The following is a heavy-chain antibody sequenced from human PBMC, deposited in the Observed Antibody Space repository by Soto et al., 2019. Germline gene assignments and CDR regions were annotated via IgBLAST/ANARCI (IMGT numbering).Heavy chain of an antibody. CDR2: IIPIFGTA. V-gene: IGHV1-69*13. CDR1: GGAFSSYA. Sequence: SVKVSCKASGGAFSSYAISWVRQAPGQGLEWMGGIIPIFGTANYAQKFQDRVTITADESTSTAYMELSSLRSEDTAVYYCAISTQYYYRGWFDPWGQGTLVTVSS. CDR3: AISTQYYYRGWFDP. D-gene: IGHD3-10*01. J-gene: IGHJ5*02.